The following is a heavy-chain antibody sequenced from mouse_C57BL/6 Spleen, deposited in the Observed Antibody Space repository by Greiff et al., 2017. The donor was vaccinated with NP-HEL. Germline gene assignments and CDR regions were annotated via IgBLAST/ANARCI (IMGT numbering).Heavy chain of an antibody. Sequence: QVQLQQSGAELMKPGASVKLSCTATGYTFTGYWIAWVKQSPGHGLEWIGEILPGSGSTNYPENFKGRATFTADTSSNTAYLQLSHLTSEDTAIYNCGYLYVGCWGQGTTLTVSS. CDR2: ILPGSGST. CDR3: GYLYVGC. D-gene: IGHD1-2*01. V-gene: IGHV1-9*01. CDR1: GYTFTGYW. J-gene: IGHJ2*01.